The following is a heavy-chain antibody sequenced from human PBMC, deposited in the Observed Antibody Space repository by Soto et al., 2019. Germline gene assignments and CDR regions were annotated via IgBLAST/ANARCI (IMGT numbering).Heavy chain of an antibody. CDR1: GGSISSYY. J-gene: IGHJ4*02. CDR3: ARDMVRGVLFDY. CDR2: IYYSGST. V-gene: IGHV4-59*01. D-gene: IGHD3-10*01. Sequence: SETLSLTCTVSGGSISSYYWSWIRQPPGKGLEWIGYIYYSGSTNYNPSLKSRVTISVDTSKNPFSLKLSSVTAADTAVYYCARDMVRGVLFDYWGQGTLVTVSS.